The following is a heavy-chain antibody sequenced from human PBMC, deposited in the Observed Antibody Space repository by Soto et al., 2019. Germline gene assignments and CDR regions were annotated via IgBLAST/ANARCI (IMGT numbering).Heavy chain of an antibody. Sequence: GESLKISCKGSGYSFTSYWIGWVRQMPGKGLEWMGIIYPGDSDTRYSPSFQGQVTISADKSISTAYLQWSSLKASDTAMYYCARGDRYNWNYRSTYYYYGMDVWGQGTTGTVSS. CDR2: IYPGDSDT. CDR3: ARGDRYNWNYRSTYYYYGMDV. V-gene: IGHV5-51*01. J-gene: IGHJ6*02. CDR1: GYSFTSYW. D-gene: IGHD1-7*01.